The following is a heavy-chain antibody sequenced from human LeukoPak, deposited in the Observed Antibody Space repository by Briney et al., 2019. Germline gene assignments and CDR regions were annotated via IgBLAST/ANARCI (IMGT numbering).Heavy chain of an antibody. CDR3: SREFQRSLDY. D-gene: IGHD6-25*01. J-gene: IGHJ4*02. V-gene: IGHV1-2*02. Sequence: ASVKVSCKASGFTFTGYYMHWVRQAPGQGLEWMGWINGNSGGTNYAQKFQGRVTMTRDTSINSAYMELSRLTSDDTAMYYCSREFQRSLDYWGQGTLVTVSS. CDR1: GFTFTGYY. CDR2: INGNSGGT.